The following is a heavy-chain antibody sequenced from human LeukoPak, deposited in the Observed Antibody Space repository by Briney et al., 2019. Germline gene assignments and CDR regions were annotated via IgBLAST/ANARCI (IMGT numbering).Heavy chain of an antibody. CDR1: GFIFSDAW. V-gene: IGHV3-21*03. J-gene: IGHJ4*02. Sequence: GGSLRLSCAASGFIFSDAWLSWVRQASGKGLEWIASISSSSTYIYYADSLKGRFTVSRDNAKNSLSLQMNSLGAEDTAVYYCARDGYGANSADSWGQGTLVTVSS. CDR2: ISSSSTYI. D-gene: IGHD4-23*01. CDR3: ARDGYGANSADS.